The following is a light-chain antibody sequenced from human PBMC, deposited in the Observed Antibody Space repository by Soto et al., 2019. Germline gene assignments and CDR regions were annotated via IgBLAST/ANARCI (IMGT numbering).Light chain of an antibody. CDR3: QHYYDVPRT. CDR1: QDISNY. Sequence: DLQMTQSPSSLSASVGDRVTIACQASQDISNYLNWYQQKPGKAPKLLIYDASNLETGVPSRFSGGGSGTDFTFTISGLQPEDVATYYCQHYYDVPRTFGQGTKVEIK. CDR2: DAS. V-gene: IGKV1-33*01. J-gene: IGKJ1*01.